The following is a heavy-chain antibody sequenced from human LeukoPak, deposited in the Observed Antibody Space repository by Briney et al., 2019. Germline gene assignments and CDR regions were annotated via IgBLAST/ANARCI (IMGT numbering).Heavy chain of an antibody. D-gene: IGHD3-3*01. V-gene: IGHV3-11*01. CDR1: GFTFSDYY. Sequence: GGCLRLSCAASGFTFSDYYMSWIRQAPGKGLEWVSYIDGSSSRINYADSVKGRFTISRDNAKNSLFLQMNSLTVEDTAVYYCASRVAFDIWGLGTMVTVSS. J-gene: IGHJ3*02. CDR3: ASRVAFDI. CDR2: IDGSSSRI.